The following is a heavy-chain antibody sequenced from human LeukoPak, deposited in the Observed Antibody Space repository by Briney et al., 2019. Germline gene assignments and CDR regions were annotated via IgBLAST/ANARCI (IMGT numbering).Heavy chain of an antibody. CDR1: GCTFSSYS. J-gene: IGHJ4*02. V-gene: IGHV3-21*04. Sequence: PGGSLRLSCAASGCTFSSYSMNWVRQAPGKGLEWVSSISSSSSYIYYADSVKGRFTISRDNAKNSLYLQMNSLRAEDTALYHCAREAYCGGDCYSRERYFDYWGQGTLVTVSS. CDR2: ISSSSSYI. D-gene: IGHD2-21*02. CDR3: AREAYCGGDCYSRERYFDY.